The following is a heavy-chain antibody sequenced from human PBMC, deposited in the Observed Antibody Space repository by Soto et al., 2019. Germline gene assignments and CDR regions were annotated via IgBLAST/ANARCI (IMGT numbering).Heavy chain of an antibody. CDR2: IYSGGSI. CDR3: AGALRYFDWLLYPHFDY. CDR1: GFTVSSNY. J-gene: IGHJ4*02. D-gene: IGHD3-9*01. V-gene: IGHV3-66*01. Sequence: GGSLRLSCAASGFTVSSNYMSWVRQAPGKGLEWVSVIYSGGSIYYADSVKGRFTISRDNSKNTLYLQMNSLRAEDTAVYYCAGALRYFDWLLYPHFDYWGQGTLVTVSS.